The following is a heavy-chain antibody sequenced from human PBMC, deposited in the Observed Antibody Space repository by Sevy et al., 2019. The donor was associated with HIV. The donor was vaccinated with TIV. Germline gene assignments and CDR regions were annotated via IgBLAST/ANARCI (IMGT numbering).Heavy chain of an antibody. CDR3: ARGELELQGTQMIYYYYGMDV. CDR2: ISSSSSTI. CDR1: GFTFSSYS. Sequence: GGSLKISCAASGFTFSSYSMNWVRQAPGKGLEWVSYISSSSSTIYYADSVKGRFTISRDNAKNSLYLQMNSLGDEDTAVYYCARGELELQGTQMIYYYYGMDVWGQGTTVTVSS. V-gene: IGHV3-48*02. J-gene: IGHJ6*02. D-gene: IGHD1-7*01.